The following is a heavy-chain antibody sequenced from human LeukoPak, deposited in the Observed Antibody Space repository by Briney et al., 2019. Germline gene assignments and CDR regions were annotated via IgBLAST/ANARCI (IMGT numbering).Heavy chain of an antibody. CDR1: GGPIYSYY. CDR3: ARMKFYDSTGYSPGHYMDV. Sequence: SETLSLTCTVSGGPIYSYYWSRIRQTAGKGLEWIGRLYPGVSTDYNPSLKSRVTMSVDTSRNQFALELNTVTAADTAVYYCARMKFYDSTGYSPGHYMDVWGKGTTVTVSS. J-gene: IGHJ6*03. V-gene: IGHV4-4*07. CDR2: LYPGVST. D-gene: IGHD3-22*01.